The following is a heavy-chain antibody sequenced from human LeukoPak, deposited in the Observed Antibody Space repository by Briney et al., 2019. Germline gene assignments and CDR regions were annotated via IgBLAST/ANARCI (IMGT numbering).Heavy chain of an antibody. Sequence: ASVKVSFKASGYTFTDYYMHWVRQAPGQGLEWLGWINPNSGGTNYAQKFQGRVTMTRDTSFRTAYMELSRLTSDDTAVYYCARETFYYDSSGYNDAFDIWGQGTVVTVSS. CDR2: INPNSGGT. CDR3: ARETFYYDSSGYNDAFDI. D-gene: IGHD3-22*01. J-gene: IGHJ3*02. CDR1: GYTFTDYY. V-gene: IGHV1-2*02.